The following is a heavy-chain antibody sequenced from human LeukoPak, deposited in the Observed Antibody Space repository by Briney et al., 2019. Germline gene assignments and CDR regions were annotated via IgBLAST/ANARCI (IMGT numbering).Heavy chain of an antibody. J-gene: IGHJ3*02. V-gene: IGHV4-59*01. Sequence: SETLSLTCTVSGGSISSYYWSWIRQPPGKGLEWIGYMYYNRSTNYNPSLKSRVTLSVDTSKNQFSLKLSSVTAADTAVYYCARGGGYFLIDAFDIWGLGTMVTVSS. D-gene: IGHD3-22*01. CDR1: GGSISSYY. CDR2: MYYNRST. CDR3: ARGGGYFLIDAFDI.